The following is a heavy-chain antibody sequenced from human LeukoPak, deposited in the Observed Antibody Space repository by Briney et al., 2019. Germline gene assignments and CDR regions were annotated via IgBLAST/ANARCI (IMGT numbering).Heavy chain of an antibody. V-gene: IGHV3-30*02. CDR2: IRYDGSNK. CDR1: GFTFSSYG. CDR3: AKEGDYYDSSGYYYATPFFDY. Sequence: GGSLRLSCAASGFTFSSYGMHWVRQAPGKGLEWVAFIRYDGSNKYYADSVKGRFTISRDNSKNTLYLQMNSLRAEDTAVYYCAKEGDYYDSSGYYYATPFFDYWGQGTLVTVSS. D-gene: IGHD3-22*01. J-gene: IGHJ4*02.